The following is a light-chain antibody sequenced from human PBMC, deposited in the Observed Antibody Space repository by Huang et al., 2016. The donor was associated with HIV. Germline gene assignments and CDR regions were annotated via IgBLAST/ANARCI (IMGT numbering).Light chain of an antibody. V-gene: IGKV1-33*01. CDR3: QILES. CDR2: GAS. Sequence: IQVTQSPSSLSVSVGDRVTITCQASQGVGNVLQWYQQKPGRAPKLLISGASTLESGVPSRFSGSGFHTSFTFTIDGLQPDDIATYYCQILESFGQGTRLDIK. CDR1: QGVGNV. J-gene: IGKJ2*01.